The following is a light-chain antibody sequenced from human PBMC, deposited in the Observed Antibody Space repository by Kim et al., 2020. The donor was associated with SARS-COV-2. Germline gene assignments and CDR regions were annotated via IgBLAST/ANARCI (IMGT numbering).Light chain of an antibody. CDR1: QSISRY. CDR3: QQRSSWPLT. Sequence: FPPGETATLSCGASQSISRYLGWYQQKPGQAPRLLISDAANRATGIPARFSGSGSGTDFTLTINSLEPEDFAVYYCQQRSSWPLTFGGGTKVDIK. J-gene: IGKJ4*01. V-gene: IGKV3-11*01. CDR2: DAA.